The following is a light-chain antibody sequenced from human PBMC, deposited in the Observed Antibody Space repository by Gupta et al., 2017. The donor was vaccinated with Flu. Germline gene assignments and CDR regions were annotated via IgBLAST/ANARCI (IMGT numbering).Light chain of an antibody. CDR3: QQRINGPPSLT. J-gene: IGKJ4*01. Sequence: VLTHSPATLSLSPGDRATLSCRASQSVGSYLAWYKQKPGQAPRFLIYDASNRATGIPARFSGSGAGTDFTLTIISLVQEDSAVHYCQQRINGPPSLTFGCGTKVEIK. V-gene: IGKV3-11*01. CDR1: QSVGSY. CDR2: DAS.